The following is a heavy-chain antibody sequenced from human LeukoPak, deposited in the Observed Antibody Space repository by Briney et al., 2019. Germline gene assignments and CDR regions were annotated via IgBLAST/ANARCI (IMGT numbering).Heavy chain of an antibody. V-gene: IGHV3-30-3*01. CDR3: ARDQEDIVVVPAAILDY. J-gene: IGHJ4*02. CDR2: ISYDGSNK. CDR1: GLTFSSYA. D-gene: IGHD2-2*01. Sequence: PGGSLRLSCAASGLTFSSYAMHWVRQAPGKGLEWVAVISYDGSNKYYADSVKGRFTISRDNSKNTLYLQMNSLRAEDTAVYYCARDQEDIVVVPAAILDYWGQGTLVTVSS.